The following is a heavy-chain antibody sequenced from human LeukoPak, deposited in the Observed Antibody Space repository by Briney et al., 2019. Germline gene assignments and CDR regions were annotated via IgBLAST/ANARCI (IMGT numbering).Heavy chain of an antibody. Sequence: PGGSLRLSCAASGFTFDDYAMHWVRQAPGKGLEWVSGISWNSGSIGYADSVKGRFTISRDNAKNSLYLQMNSLRAEDTALYYCAKGQNRIAARSPDYWGQGTLVTVSS. CDR1: GFTFDDYA. J-gene: IGHJ4*02. CDR3: AKGQNRIAARSPDY. V-gene: IGHV3-9*01. CDR2: ISWNSGSI. D-gene: IGHD6-6*01.